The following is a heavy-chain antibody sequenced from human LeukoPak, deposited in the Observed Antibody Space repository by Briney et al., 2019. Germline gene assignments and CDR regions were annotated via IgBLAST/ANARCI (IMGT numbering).Heavy chain of an antibody. CDR1: GFTFSSYA. D-gene: IGHD2-2*01. Sequence: PGGSLRLSCAASGFTFSSYAMSWVRQAPGKGLEWVSAISGSGGSTYYADSVKGRFTISRDNSKNTLYLQMNSLRAEDTAVYYCAKDRRYCSSTSCFPPTDYMDVWGKGTTVTVSS. CDR2: ISGSGGST. CDR3: AKDRRYCSSTSCFPPTDYMDV. J-gene: IGHJ6*03. V-gene: IGHV3-23*01.